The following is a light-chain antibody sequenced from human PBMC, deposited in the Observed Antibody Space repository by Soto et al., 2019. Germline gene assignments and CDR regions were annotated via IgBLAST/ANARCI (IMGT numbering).Light chain of an antibody. CDR2: EVS. V-gene: IGLV2-14*01. CDR1: SSDVGSYKY. CDR3: SSHTSSSTDYV. Sequence: QSALTQPASVSGSPGQSITISCTGSSSDVGSYKYVSWYQQHPGKAPKVMIYEVSNRPSGVSNRFSGSKSGNTASLTISGFQAEDEADYYCSSHTSSSTDYVFGTGTKLTVL. J-gene: IGLJ1*01.